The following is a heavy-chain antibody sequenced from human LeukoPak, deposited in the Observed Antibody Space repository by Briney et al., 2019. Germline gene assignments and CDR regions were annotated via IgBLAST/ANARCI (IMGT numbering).Heavy chain of an antibody. CDR3: ARENYFSFDY. V-gene: IGHV3-7*03. D-gene: IGHD3-16*01. CDR2: IKPDGSEK. Sequence: GGSLRLSCAASGFTFSTYWMTWVRQAPGKGLEWVANIKPDGSEKYYVDSVKGRCTISRDNIRNSLDLQMNSLRAEDTVVYYCARENYFSFDYWGQGALVTVSS. J-gene: IGHJ4*02. CDR1: GFTFSTYW.